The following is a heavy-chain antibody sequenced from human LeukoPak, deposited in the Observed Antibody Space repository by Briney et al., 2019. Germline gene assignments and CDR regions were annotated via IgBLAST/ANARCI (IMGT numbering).Heavy chain of an antibody. CDR1: GFTFSSYA. CDR2: ISGSGGST. D-gene: IGHD6-13*01. CDR3: AKYSSSWYGGTDFDY. Sequence: GGSLRLSCAASGFTFSSYAMSWVRQAPGKGLEWVSAISGSGGSTYYADSVKGRFTISRDNSKNTLYLQMHSLRAEDTAVYYCAKYSSSWYGGTDFDYWGQGTLVTVSS. V-gene: IGHV3-23*01. J-gene: IGHJ4*02.